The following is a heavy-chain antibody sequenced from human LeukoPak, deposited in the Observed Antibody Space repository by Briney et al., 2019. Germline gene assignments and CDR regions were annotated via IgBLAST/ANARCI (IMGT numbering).Heavy chain of an antibody. CDR3: ARDYGPSGVDY. V-gene: IGHV3-21*01. Sequence: GGSLRLSCAASGFTFSSYSMNWVRQAPGKGLEWVSSISSSSSYICYADSVKGRFTISRDNAKNSLYLQMNSLRAEDTAVYYCARDYGPSGVDYWGQGTLVTVSS. CDR1: GFTFSSYS. D-gene: IGHD4/OR15-4a*01. CDR2: ISSSSSYI. J-gene: IGHJ4*02.